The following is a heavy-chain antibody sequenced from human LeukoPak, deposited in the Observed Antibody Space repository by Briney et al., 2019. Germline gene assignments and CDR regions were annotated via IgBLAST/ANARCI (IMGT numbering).Heavy chain of an antibody. J-gene: IGHJ6*03. CDR1: GGTFSSYA. D-gene: IGHD1-7*01. Sequence: SVKVSCKASGGTFSSYAISWVRQAPGQGLEWMGGIIPIFGTANYAQKFQGRVTITADESTSTAYMELSSLRSEDTAVYYCAREPRGRIAGTTGPCYYYMDVWGKGTTVTVSS. V-gene: IGHV1-69*13. CDR3: AREPRGRIAGTTGPCYYYMDV. CDR2: IIPIFGTA.